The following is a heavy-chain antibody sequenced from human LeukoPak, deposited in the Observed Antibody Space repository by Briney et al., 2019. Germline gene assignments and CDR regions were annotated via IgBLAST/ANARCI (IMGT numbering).Heavy chain of an antibody. CDR1: GGSFSGYY. D-gene: IGHD6-13*01. V-gene: IGHV4-34*01. CDR2: INHSGST. J-gene: IGHJ4*02. Sequence: SETLSLTCAVYGGSFSGYYWSWIRQPPGKGLEWIGEINHSGSTNYNPSLKSRVTISVDTSKNQFSLKLSSVTAADTALYYCATFRWAVGFEYWGQGTLVTVSS. CDR3: ATFRWAVGFEY.